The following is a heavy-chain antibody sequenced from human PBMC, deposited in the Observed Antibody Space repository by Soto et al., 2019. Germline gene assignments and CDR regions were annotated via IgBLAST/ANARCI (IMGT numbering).Heavy chain of an antibody. V-gene: IGHV3-53*04. J-gene: IGHJ6*03. CDR1: GFTVSSNY. CDR3: ARGNDFWSGYFEGYYYYMDV. CDR2: IYSGGST. D-gene: IGHD3-3*01. Sequence: GGSLRLSCAASGFTVSSNYMSWVRQAPGKGLEWVSVIYSGGSTYYADSVKGRFTISRHNSKNTLYLQMNSLRAEDTAVYYCARGNDFWSGYFEGYYYYMDVWGKGTTVTVSS.